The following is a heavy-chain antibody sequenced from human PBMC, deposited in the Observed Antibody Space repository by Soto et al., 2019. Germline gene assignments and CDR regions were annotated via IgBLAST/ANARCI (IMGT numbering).Heavy chain of an antibody. Sequence: GGSLRLSCAASGFTFSSYAMSWVRQAPGKGLEWVSAISGSGGSTYYADSVKGRFTISRDNSKNTLYLQMNSLRAEDTAVYYCAKVDDYIWGSYRGTDFDYWGQGTLVTVSS. CDR2: ISGSGGST. D-gene: IGHD3-16*02. CDR1: GFTFSSYA. J-gene: IGHJ4*02. V-gene: IGHV3-23*01. CDR3: AKVDDYIWGSYRGTDFDY.